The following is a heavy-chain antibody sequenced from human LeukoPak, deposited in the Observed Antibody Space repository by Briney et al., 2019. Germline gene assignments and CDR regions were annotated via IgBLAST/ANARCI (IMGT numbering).Heavy chain of an antibody. D-gene: IGHD5-24*01. J-gene: IGHJ6*02. Sequence: PGGSLRLSCAASGFTFSSYAMSWVRQAPGKGLEWVSAISGSGGSTYYADSVKGRFTISRDNSKNTLYLQMNSLRAEDTAVYYCARSRDGVHNLYYYYGMDVWGQGTTVTVSS. CDR3: ARSRDGVHNLYYYYGMDV. V-gene: IGHV3-23*01. CDR1: GFTFSSYA. CDR2: ISGSGGST.